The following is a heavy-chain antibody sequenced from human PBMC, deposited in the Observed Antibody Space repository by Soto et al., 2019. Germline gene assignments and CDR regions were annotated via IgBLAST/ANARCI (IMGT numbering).Heavy chain of an antibody. CDR1: GFTFSSYS. D-gene: IGHD5-18*01. Sequence: EVQLVESGGGLVKPGGSLRLSCAASGFTFSSYSMNWVRQAPGKGLEWVSSISSSSSYIYYADSVKGRFTISRDNAKNDVYVQMNSMRAEDTGVYYCARDQPGYSYGYGLGYWGQGTLVTVSS. V-gene: IGHV3-21*01. CDR3: ARDQPGYSYGYGLGY. CDR2: ISSSSSYI. J-gene: IGHJ4*02.